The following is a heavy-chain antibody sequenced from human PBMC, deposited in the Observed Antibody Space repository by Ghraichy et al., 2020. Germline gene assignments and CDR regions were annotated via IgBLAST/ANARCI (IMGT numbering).Heavy chain of an antibody. CDR2: ISSSSSYI. V-gene: IGHV3-21*01. CDR3: ARDVSPDYTTSLGDGFDI. CDR1: GFTFSIYS. D-gene: IGHD4-11*01. J-gene: IGHJ3*02. Sequence: GGSLRLSCVASGFTFSIYSMNWVRQAPGKGLEWVSSISSSSSYIYYADSLKGRFTISRDNARNSLYLQMNSLRAEDTAVYYCARDVSPDYTTSLGDGFDIWGQGTVVTVSS.